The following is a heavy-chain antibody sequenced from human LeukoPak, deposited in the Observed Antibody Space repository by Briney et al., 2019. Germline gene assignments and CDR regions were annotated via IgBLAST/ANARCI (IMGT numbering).Heavy chain of an antibody. J-gene: IGHJ3*02. D-gene: IGHD1-26*01. Sequence: ASVKLSCKASGYTFTSYGISWVRRAPGQGLEWMGWISAYNGNTNYAQKLQGRVTMTTDTSTTTAYMELRSLRSDDTAVYHCARDFLSGSYSRGAFDIWGQGTMVTVSS. V-gene: IGHV1-18*01. CDR2: ISAYNGNT. CDR3: ARDFLSGSYSRGAFDI. CDR1: GYTFTSYG.